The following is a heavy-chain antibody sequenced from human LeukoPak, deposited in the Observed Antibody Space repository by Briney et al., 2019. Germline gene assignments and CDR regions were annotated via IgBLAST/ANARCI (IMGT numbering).Heavy chain of an antibody. CDR1: GYTFTSYA. CDR2: INTNTGNP. Sequence: ASVKVSCKASGYTFTSYAMNWARQAPGQGLEWMGWINTNTGNPTYAQGFTGRFVFSLDTSVSTAYLQISSLKAEDTAVYYCAREYYDILTGYYTRDYYYYYGMDVWGQGTTVTVSS. D-gene: IGHD3-9*01. CDR3: AREYYDILTGYYTRDYYYYYGMDV. V-gene: IGHV7-4-1*02. J-gene: IGHJ6*02.